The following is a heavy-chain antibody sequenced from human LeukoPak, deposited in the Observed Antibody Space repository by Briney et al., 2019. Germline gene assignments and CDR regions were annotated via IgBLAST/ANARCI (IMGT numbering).Heavy chain of an antibody. J-gene: IGHJ4*02. CDR1: GGSISSSSYY. CDR2: IYYSGST. Sequence: PSETLSLTCTVSGGSISSSSYYWGWIRQPPGKGLEWIGSIYYSGSTYYNPSLKSRVTIPVDTSKNQFSLKLSSVTAADTAVYYCARASGGSPIDYWGQGTLVTVSS. D-gene: IGHD2-15*01. V-gene: IGHV4-39*07. CDR3: ARASGGSPIDY.